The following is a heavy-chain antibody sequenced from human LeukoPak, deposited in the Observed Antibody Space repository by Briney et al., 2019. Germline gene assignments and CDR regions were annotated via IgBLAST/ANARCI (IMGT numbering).Heavy chain of an antibody. D-gene: IGHD3-22*01. Sequence: SETLSLTCTASGGSISSYYWSWIRQPPGKGLEWIGYIYYSGSTNYNPSLKSRVTISVDTSKNQFSLKLSSVTAADTAVYYCASTYYDSSGSFDYWGQGTLVTVSS. CDR3: ASTYYDSSGSFDY. CDR1: GGSISSYY. J-gene: IGHJ4*02. CDR2: IYYSGST. V-gene: IGHV4-59*08.